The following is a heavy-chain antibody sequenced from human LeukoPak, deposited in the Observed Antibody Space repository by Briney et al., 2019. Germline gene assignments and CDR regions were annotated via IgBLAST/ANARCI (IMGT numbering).Heavy chain of an antibody. J-gene: IGHJ4*02. V-gene: IGHV3-23*01. D-gene: IGHD1-26*01. Sequence: GGSLRLSCAAAGCTFSDYAMTWVRQAPGKGLEWVATISGSGVMTYYADSVKGRFTVSGDNSKNTLYLQMSSLTAADTAVYYCAKDRSIGTYYTFDHWGQGTLVTVSA. CDR2: ISGSGVMT. CDR1: GCTFSDYA. CDR3: AKDRSIGTYYTFDH.